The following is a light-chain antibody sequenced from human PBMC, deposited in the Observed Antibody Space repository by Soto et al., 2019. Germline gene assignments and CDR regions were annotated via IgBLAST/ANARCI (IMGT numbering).Light chain of an antibody. V-gene: IGKV1-5*01. Sequence: DIQITQSTSTLSASVGDTVTVTCRASQSVSGWLAWYQQKPGEAPKLLIYDASALRRGVPSRFSGSGSGTKFTLTIASLQPDDFATYYCQQYETFSGTFGPGTKVDIK. CDR1: QSVSGW. J-gene: IGKJ1*01. CDR2: DAS. CDR3: QQYETFSGT.